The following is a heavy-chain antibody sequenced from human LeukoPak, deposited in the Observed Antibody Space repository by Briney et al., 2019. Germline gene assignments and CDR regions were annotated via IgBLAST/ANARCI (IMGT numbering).Heavy chain of an antibody. V-gene: IGHV1-2*02. D-gene: IGHD2-21*02. CDR2: INPNSGGT. CDR1: GYTFTGYY. CDR3: ARGGDMAVVTAQIDY. Sequence: ASVKISCKASGYTFTGYYMHWVRQAPGQGLEWMGWINPNSGGTNYAQKFQGRVTMTRDTSISTAYMELSRLRSDDTAVYYCARGGDMAVVTAQIDYWGQGTLVTVSS. J-gene: IGHJ4*02.